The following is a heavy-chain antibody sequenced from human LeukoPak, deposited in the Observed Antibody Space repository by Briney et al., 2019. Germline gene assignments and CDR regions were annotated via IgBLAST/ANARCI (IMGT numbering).Heavy chain of an antibody. Sequence: GGSLRLSCAASGFTVSSNYMGWVRQAPGKGLEWVSVIYSGGSTYYADSVKGRFTISRDNSKNTLYLQMNSLRAEDTAVYYCARDSADKDAFDIWGQGTMVTVSS. V-gene: IGHV3-66*01. J-gene: IGHJ3*02. CDR2: IYSGGST. CDR1: GFTVSSNY. D-gene: IGHD2-15*01. CDR3: ARDSADKDAFDI.